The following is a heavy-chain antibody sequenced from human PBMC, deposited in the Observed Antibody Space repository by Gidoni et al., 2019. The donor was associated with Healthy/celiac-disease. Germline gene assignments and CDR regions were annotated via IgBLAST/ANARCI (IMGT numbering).Heavy chain of an antibody. CDR2: ISWNSSSI. CDR3: AKDISRDYYGSGSYEDY. D-gene: IGHD3-10*01. CDR1: GFTFDDYA. V-gene: IGHV3-9*01. Sequence: EVQLVESGGGLVQPGRSLRLSCAASGFTFDDYAMHWVRQAPGKGLEWVSGISWNSSSIGYADSVKGRFTISRDNAKNSLYLQMNSLRAEDTALYYCAKDISRDYYGSGSYEDYWGQGTLVTVSS. J-gene: IGHJ4*02.